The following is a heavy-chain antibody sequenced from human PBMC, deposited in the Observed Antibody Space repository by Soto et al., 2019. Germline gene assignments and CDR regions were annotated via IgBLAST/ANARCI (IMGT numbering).Heavy chain of an antibody. V-gene: IGHV3-23*01. CDR3: AKPLPLYGGKGAPGGDY. CDR1: GFTFSSYA. Sequence: EVQLLESGGGLVQPGGSLRLSCAASGFTFSSYAMSWVRQAPGQGLEWVSAISGSGGSTYYADSEKGRFTISRDNSKNTLYLQMNSLRAEDTAVYYCAKPLPLYGGKGAPGGDYWGQGTLVTVSS. D-gene: IGHD4-17*01. CDR2: ISGSGGST. J-gene: IGHJ4*02.